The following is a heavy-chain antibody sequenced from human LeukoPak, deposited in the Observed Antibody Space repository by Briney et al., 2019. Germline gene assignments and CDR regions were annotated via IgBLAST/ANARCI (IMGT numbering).Heavy chain of an antibody. CDR1: GFTFSSYW. CDR2: INQDGSEK. J-gene: IGHJ4*02. Sequence: PGGSLRLSCAASGFTFSSYWMSWVRQTPGKGLEWVANINQDGSEKYYVDSVKGRFTISRDNAKNSLYLQMNSLRAEDTAVYYCAIYCGGGSCFRNWGQGTLVTVSS. V-gene: IGHV3-7*05. D-gene: IGHD2-15*01. CDR3: AIYCGGGSCFRN.